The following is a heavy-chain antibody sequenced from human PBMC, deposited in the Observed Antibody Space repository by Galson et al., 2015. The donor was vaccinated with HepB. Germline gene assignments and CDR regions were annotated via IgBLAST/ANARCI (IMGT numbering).Heavy chain of an antibody. CDR1: GGSIRSGSYY. J-gene: IGHJ3*02. V-gene: IGHV4-39*07. CDR3: AREGDIGVVRGSRPNDAFEI. Sequence: ETLSLTCTVSGGSIRSGSYYWGWVRQPPGKGLEWIGSLYYTGSTYYNPSLKSRVTISVDTPKNQFSLKLSSVTAADTAVYYCAREGDIGVVRGSRPNDAFEIRGQGTRVTVSS. CDR2: LYYTGST. D-gene: IGHD2-15*01.